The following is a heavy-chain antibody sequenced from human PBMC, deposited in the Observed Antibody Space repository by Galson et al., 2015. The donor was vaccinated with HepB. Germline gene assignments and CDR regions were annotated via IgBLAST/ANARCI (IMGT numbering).Heavy chain of an antibody. V-gene: IGHV3-7*01. CDR3: ARENDFWSRYYSGMDD. CDR1: GFTFSSYW. D-gene: IGHD3-3*01. CDR2: IKQDGSEK. J-gene: IGHJ6*02. Sequence: SLRLSCAASGFTFSSYWMSWVRQAPGKGLEWVANIKQDGSEKYYVDSVKGRFTISRDNAKNSLYLQMNSLRAEDTAVYYCARENDFWSRYYSGMDDGGQGTTVTVSS.